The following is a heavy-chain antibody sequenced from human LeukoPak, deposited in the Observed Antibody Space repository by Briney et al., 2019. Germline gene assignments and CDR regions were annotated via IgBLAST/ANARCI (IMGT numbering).Heavy chain of an antibody. CDR3: ARGVGLSVYSSSGFDY. D-gene: IGHD6-6*01. J-gene: IGHJ4*02. CDR2: ISGSGGSA. Sequence: PGGSLRLSCAASGFTFSSYAMSWVRQAPGKGLEWVSAISGSGGSAYYADSVKGRFTISRDNSKNTLYLQMNSLRAEDTAVYYCARGVGLSVYSSSGFDYWGQGTLVTVSS. CDR1: GFTFSSYA. V-gene: IGHV3-23*01.